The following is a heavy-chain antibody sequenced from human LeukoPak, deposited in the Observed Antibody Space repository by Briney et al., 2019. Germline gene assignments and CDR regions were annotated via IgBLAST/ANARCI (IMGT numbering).Heavy chain of an antibody. Sequence: SETLSLTCTASGGSISSYYWSWIRQPPGKGLEWIGYIYYSGSTNYNPSLKSRVTISVDTSKNQFSLKLSSVTAADTAVYYCARARRDYGDYGVFWFDPWGQGTLVTVSS. V-gene: IGHV4-59*01. CDR1: GGSISSYY. CDR2: IYYSGST. J-gene: IGHJ5*02. CDR3: ARARRDYGDYGVFWFDP. D-gene: IGHD4-17*01.